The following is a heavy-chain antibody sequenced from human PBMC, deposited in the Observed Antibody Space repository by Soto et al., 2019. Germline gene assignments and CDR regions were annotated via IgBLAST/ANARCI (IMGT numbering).Heavy chain of an antibody. Sequence: SVKVSCKASGGTFSGYAISWVRQAPGQGLEWMGGIIPIFGTANYAQKFQGRVTITADESTSTAYMELSSLRSEDTAVYYCARDSGYCSSTSCYLGDYYYGMDVWGQGTTVTVSS. J-gene: IGHJ6*02. CDR1: GGTFSGYA. CDR2: IIPIFGTA. V-gene: IGHV1-69*13. CDR3: ARDSGYCSSTSCYLGDYYYGMDV. D-gene: IGHD2-2*01.